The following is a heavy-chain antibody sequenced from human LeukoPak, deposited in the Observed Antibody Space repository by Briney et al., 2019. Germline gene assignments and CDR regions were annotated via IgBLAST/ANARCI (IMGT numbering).Heavy chain of an antibody. CDR1: GFTFSSYA. D-gene: IGHD1-14*01. Sequence: PGGSLRLSCAASGFTFSSYAMNWVRQAPGKGLEWVSTISGRGDSTYYADSVKGRFTISRDNSKNTLFLQMNSLRAEDTAVYYCASLSYKSWGQGTLVTVFS. CDR3: ASLSYKS. V-gene: IGHV3-23*01. CDR2: ISGRGDST. J-gene: IGHJ4*02.